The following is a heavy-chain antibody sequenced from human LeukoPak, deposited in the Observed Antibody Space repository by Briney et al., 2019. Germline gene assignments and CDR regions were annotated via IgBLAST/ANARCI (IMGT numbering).Heavy chain of an antibody. CDR2: INPSGGST. Sequence: ASVKVSCKASGYTFTSYYMHWVRQAPGQGLEWMGIINPSGGSTSYAQKFQGRVTVTRDTSTSTVYMELSSLRSEDTAVYYCARDSSSGYYSYWGQGTLVTVSS. V-gene: IGHV1-46*01. CDR1: GYTFTSYY. J-gene: IGHJ4*02. CDR3: ARDSSSGYYSY. D-gene: IGHD3-3*01.